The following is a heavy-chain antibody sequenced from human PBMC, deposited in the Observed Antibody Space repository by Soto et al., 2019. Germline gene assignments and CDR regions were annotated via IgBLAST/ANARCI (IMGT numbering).Heavy chain of an antibody. V-gene: IGHV3-23*01. CDR1: GFIFSNYG. Sequence: EAQLLESGGGLVQPGGSLRLSCAASGFIFSNYGMSWVRQAPGKGLEWVSSISGSGDRTHNGDSVRGRFTISRDDSRNTLNLQLNSLRAEDTAIYFCATTKGYIDPFDIWGQGTLVTGSS. J-gene: IGHJ4*02. CDR2: ISGSGDRT. CDR3: ATTKGYIDPFDI. D-gene: IGHD5-12*01.